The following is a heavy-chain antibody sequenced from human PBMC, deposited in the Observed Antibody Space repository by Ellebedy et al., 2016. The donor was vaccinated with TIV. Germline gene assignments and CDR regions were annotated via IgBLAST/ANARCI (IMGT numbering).Heavy chain of an antibody. CDR3: ARVAGVTASRIPALFYFDL. CDR2: VSGYNGDT. J-gene: IGHJ2*01. CDR1: GYTFTSYS. D-gene: IGHD2-2*01. Sequence: ASVKVSCKTAGYTFTSYSITWVRQAPGQGLEWMGWVSGYNGDTNSAQKFQGRVTMTADRSTRTAYLELRSLRSDDSGVYYCARVAGVTASRIPALFYFDLWGRGTLVTASS. V-gene: IGHV1-18*01.